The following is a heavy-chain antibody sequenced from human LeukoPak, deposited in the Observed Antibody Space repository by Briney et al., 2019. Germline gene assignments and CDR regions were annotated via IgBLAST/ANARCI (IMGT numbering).Heavy chain of an antibody. J-gene: IGHJ4*02. V-gene: IGHV3-7*01. Sequence: GGSLRLSCAASGFTFSSYWMSWVRQAPEKGLEWVANIKQDGSEKYYVDSVKGRFTISRDNAKNSLYLQMNSLGAEDTAVYYCARVRRLGYFDYWGQGTLVTVSS. D-gene: IGHD4-17*01. CDR3: ARVRRLGYFDY. CDR2: IKQDGSEK. CDR1: GFTFSSYW.